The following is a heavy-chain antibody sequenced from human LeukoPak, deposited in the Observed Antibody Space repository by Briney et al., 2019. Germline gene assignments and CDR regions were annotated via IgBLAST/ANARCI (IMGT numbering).Heavy chain of an antibody. CDR2: INPNSGGT. CDR1: GYTFTGYC. CDR3: ARAYWGRDAFDI. V-gene: IGHV1-2*02. J-gene: IGHJ3*02. Sequence: GASVKVSCKASGYTFTGYCVHWVRQAPGQGLEWMGWINPNSGGTNYAQNFQGRVTMTRDTSISTAYMELSRLTSDDTAVYYCARAYWGRDAFDIWGQGTMVTVSS. D-gene: IGHD2-8*02.